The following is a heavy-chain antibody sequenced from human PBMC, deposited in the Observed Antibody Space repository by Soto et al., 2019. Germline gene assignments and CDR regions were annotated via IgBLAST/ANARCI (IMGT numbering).Heavy chain of an antibody. CDR1: GYNFVKYG. V-gene: IGHV1-18*01. CDR3: ARGILGWYPHYPMDD. D-gene: IGHD3-3*01. Sequence: QVQLVQSGAEGKKPGASVKVSCKASGYNFVKYGITWVRQAPGQGLEWLGWISRYNGNTKYGQKIQGRVIMTTDTSTTTAYLARLSLTSDDTAVYYCARGILGWYPHYPMDDWCQGTTVTGSS. CDR2: ISRYNGNT. J-gene: IGHJ6*02.